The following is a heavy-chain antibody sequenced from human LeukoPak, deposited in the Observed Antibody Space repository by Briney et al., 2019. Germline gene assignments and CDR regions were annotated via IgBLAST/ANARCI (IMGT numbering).Heavy chain of an antibody. J-gene: IGHJ4*02. D-gene: IGHD5-24*01. V-gene: IGHV3-30-3*01. CDR2: ISYDGSNK. CDR3: ARGWWLQLSLGLDY. Sequence: GGSLRLSCAASGFTFSSYAMHWVRQAPGKGLEWVAVISYDGSNKYYADSVKGRFTISRDNSKNTLYLQMNSLRAEDTAVYYCARGWWLQLSLGLDYWGPGTLVTVSS. CDR1: GFTFSSYA.